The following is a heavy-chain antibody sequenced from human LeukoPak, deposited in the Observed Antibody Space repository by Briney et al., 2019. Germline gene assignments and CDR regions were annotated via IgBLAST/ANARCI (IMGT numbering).Heavy chain of an antibody. CDR3: ARHIAFGELLSPLYYFDY. D-gene: IGHD3-10*01. V-gene: IGHV1-2*02. Sequence: ASVKVSCKASGYTFTGYYMHWVRQAPGQGLEWMGWINPNSGGTNYAQKFQGRVTMTRDTSISTAYLQWSSLEASDTAMYYCARHIAFGELLSPLYYFDYWGQGTLVTVSS. CDR2: INPNSGGT. J-gene: IGHJ4*02. CDR1: GYTFTGYY.